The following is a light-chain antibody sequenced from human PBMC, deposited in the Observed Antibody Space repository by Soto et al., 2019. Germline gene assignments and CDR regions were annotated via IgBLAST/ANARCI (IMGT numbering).Light chain of an antibody. CDR3: AVWDDSLRGWV. CDR2: TND. V-gene: IGLV1-47*02. J-gene: IGLJ3*02. CDR1: FSNIGSNY. Sequence: QSVLTQPPSASGTPGQRVTISCSGRFSNIGSNYVYWYQQLPGTAPKLLIFTNDQRTSGVPGRFSGSKSGTSASLVISGLRSEDEADYYCAVWDDSLRGWVFGGGTKVTVL.